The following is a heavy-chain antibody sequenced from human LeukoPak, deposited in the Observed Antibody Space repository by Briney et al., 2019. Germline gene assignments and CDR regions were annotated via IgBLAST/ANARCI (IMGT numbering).Heavy chain of an antibody. CDR2: IIPIFGTA. Sequence: SVKVSCKASGGTFSSYAISWVRQAPGQGLEWMGGIIPIFGTANYAQKFRGRVTITADKYTSTAYMELSRVRSEDTAVSYCARDKWELGADWFDLWGAEGLVTVSS. D-gene: IGHD1-26*01. J-gene: IGHJ5*02. CDR3: ARDKWELGADWFDL. CDR1: GGTFSSYA. V-gene: IGHV1-69*06.